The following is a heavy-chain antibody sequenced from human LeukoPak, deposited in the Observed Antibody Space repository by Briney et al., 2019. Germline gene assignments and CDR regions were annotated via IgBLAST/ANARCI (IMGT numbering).Heavy chain of an antibody. CDR2: IWYDGSNK. D-gene: IGHD2-2*01. V-gene: IGHV3-33*06. J-gene: IGHJ6*03. Sequence: PGRSLRLSCAASGFTFSSYGMHWVRQAPGKGLEWVVVIWYDGSNKYYADSVKGRFTISRDNSKNTLYLQMNSLRAEDTAVYYCAKDNRIYCSSTSCLYYYYYMDVWGKGTTVTVSS. CDR1: GFTFSSYG. CDR3: AKDNRIYCSSTSCLYYYYYMDV.